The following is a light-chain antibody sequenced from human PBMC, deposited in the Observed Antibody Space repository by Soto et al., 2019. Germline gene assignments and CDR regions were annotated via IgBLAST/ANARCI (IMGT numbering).Light chain of an antibody. CDR3: SSYAGSNNFV. J-gene: IGLJ1*01. V-gene: IGLV2-8*01. CDR2: EVT. Sequence: ALTQPPSASGFPGQSVTISCTGTSSDAGYYDYVSWYQQHPGKAPKLVIYEVTKRPSGVPDRVSASKSGNTASLTVSGLRAEDEADYYCSSYAGSNNFVFGSGTKVTVL. CDR1: SSDAGYYDY.